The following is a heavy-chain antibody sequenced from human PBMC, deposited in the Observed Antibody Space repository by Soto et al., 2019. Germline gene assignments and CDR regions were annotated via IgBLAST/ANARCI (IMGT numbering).Heavy chain of an antibody. D-gene: IGHD3-22*01. J-gene: IGHJ4*02. V-gene: IGHV3-33*01. CDR3: AREMKGSSGYDP. CDR2: IWYDGSNK. CDR1: GFTFSSYG. Sequence: GGSLRLSCAASGFTFSSYGMHWVRQAPGKGLEWVAVIWYDGSNKYYADSVKGRFTISRDNSKNTLYLQMNSLRAEDTAVYYCAREMKGSSGYDPWGQGTLVTVYS.